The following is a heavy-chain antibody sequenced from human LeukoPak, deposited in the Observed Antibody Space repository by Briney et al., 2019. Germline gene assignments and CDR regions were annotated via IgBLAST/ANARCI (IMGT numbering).Heavy chain of an antibody. D-gene: IGHD4-11*01. Sequence: PGGSLRLSCAAAGFTFSHYGMHWVRQAPGKGLEWVAVIWSDGTNQYYADSVKGRFTIPRDDSGNTVYLQMNSLRPEDTGVYYCAKDAQRGFDYSNSLESWGQGTPVTVST. CDR3: AKDAQRGFDYSNSLES. V-gene: IGHV3-33*06. CDR1: GFTFSHYG. J-gene: IGHJ5*01. CDR2: IWSDGTNQ.